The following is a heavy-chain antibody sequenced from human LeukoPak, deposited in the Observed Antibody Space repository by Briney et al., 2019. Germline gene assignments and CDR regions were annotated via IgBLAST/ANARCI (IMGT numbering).Heavy chain of an antibody. V-gene: IGHV1-69*05. CDR1: GGTFSSYA. Sequence: ASVKVSCKASGGTFSSYAISWVRQAPGQGLEWMGRIIPIFGTANYAQKFQGRVTITTDESTSTAYMELSSLRAEDSGVYYCARDWSGYSYGYYFDYWGQGTLVTVSS. CDR3: ARDWSGYSYGYYFDY. J-gene: IGHJ4*02. CDR2: IIPIFGTA. D-gene: IGHD5-18*01.